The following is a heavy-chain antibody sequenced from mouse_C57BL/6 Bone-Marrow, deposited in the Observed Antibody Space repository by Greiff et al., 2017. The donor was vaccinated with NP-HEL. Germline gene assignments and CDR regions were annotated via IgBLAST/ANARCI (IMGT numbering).Heavy chain of an antibody. CDR2: INPSTGGT. V-gene: IGHV1-42*01. D-gene: IGHD1-2*01. CDR3: ATPITTYYFDY. CDR1: GYSFTGYY. Sequence: VQLQQSGPELVKPGASVKISCKASGYSFTGYYMNWVKQSPEKSLEWIGEINPSTGGTTYNQKLKAKATLTVDKSSSTAYMQLKSLTSDDSAVYYCATPITTYYFDYWGQVTTLTVSS. J-gene: IGHJ2*01.